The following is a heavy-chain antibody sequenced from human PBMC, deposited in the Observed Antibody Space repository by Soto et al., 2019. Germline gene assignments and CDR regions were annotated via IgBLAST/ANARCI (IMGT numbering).Heavy chain of an antibody. D-gene: IGHD4-4*01. J-gene: IGHJ3*02. Sequence: QVQLQESGPGLVKPSGTLSLTCAVSGGSISSNHWWSWVRQPPGKGLEWIGEIYHSGETNYNPSLKLRVTISVDKSKNQFALKLSSVTAADTAMYYCARTYRYAFDIWGQGTMVTVSS. CDR3: ARTYRYAFDI. CDR1: GGSISSNHW. V-gene: IGHV4-4*02. CDR2: IYHSGET.